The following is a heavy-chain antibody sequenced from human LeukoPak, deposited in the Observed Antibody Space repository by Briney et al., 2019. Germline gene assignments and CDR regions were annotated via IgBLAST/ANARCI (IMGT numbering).Heavy chain of an antibody. V-gene: IGHV3-7*04. J-gene: IGHJ1*01. Sequence: GGSLRLSCAASGFTFSSYWMSWVRQAPGKGLEWVANIKQDGSEKYYVDSVKGRFTISRDNAKNSLYLQMNSLGAEDTAVYYCARGYCSGGTCYGYFQSWGQGTLVTVSS. CDR3: ARGYCSGGTCYGYFQS. D-gene: IGHD2-15*01. CDR2: IKQDGSEK. CDR1: GFTFSSYW.